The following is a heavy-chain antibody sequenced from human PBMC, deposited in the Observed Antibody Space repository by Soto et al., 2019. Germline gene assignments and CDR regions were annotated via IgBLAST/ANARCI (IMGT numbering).Heavy chain of an antibody. CDR2: ISAYNGNT. D-gene: IGHD4-4*01. CDR3: ARVYDYNPYFDY. J-gene: IGHJ4*02. CDR1: GYTFTSYG. Sequence: QVQLVQSGAEVKSPGASVKVSCKAPGYTFTSYGINWVRQAPGAGLEWMGWISAYNGNTNYAQKLQGRVTMTTDTSTSTAYMELRSLRSDDTAVYYCARVYDYNPYFDYWGQGTLVTVSS. V-gene: IGHV1-18*01.